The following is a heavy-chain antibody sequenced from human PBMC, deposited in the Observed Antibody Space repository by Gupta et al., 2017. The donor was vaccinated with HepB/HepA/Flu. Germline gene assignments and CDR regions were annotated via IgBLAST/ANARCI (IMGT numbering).Heavy chain of an antibody. Sequence: QVQLQQSGPGLVKTSQTLSLTCAISGDSVSSNSATWNWIRQSPSRGLEWLGRTYYRSKWYNEDAVSVRGRITINPDTSENQFSLQLNSVTPEDTAVYYCAREAARTFDPGGQGTLVTVSS. CDR3: AREAARTFDP. D-gene: IGHD6-25*01. V-gene: IGHV6-1*01. CDR2: TYYRSKWYN. CDR1: GDSVSSNSAT. J-gene: IGHJ5*02.